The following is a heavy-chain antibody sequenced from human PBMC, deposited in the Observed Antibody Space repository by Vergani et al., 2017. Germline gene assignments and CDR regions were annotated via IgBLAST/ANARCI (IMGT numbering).Heavy chain of an antibody. CDR2: IIPIFGTA. CDR3: ARAGGYCSGGSCYLPTAYFDY. V-gene: IGHV1-69*01. Sequence: QVQLVQSGAEVKKPGSSVKVSCKASGGTFSRYAISWVRQAPGQGLEWMGGIIPIFGTANYAQKFQGRVTITADESTSTAYMELSSLRSEDTAVYYCARAGGYCSGGSCYLPTAYFDYWGQGTLVTVSS. CDR1: GGTFSRYA. D-gene: IGHD2-15*01. J-gene: IGHJ4*02.